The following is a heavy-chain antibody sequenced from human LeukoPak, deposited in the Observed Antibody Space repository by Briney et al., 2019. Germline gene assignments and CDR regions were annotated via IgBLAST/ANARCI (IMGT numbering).Heavy chain of an antibody. CDR1: GFTFSSYG. D-gene: IGHD5-18*01. J-gene: IGHJ3*02. CDR3: ARAYRGYSYYDAFDI. CDR2: IWYDGSNK. Sequence: GGSLRLSCAASGFTFSSYGMHWVRQAPGKGLEWVAVIWYDGSNKYYADSVKGRFTISRDNSKNTLYLQMNSLRAEDTAVYYCARAYRGYSYYDAFDIWGQGTMVTVSS. V-gene: IGHV3-33*01.